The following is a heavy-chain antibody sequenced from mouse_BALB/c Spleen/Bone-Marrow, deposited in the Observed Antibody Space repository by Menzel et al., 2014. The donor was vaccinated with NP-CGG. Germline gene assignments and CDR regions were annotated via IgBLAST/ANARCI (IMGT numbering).Heavy chain of an antibody. CDR1: GFNIKDTY. Sequence: VQLQQSGAELVKPGASVKLSCTASGFNIKDTYMHWVKQRPEQGLEWIGRIDPANGNTKYDPKFQGKATITADTSSNTAYLQLSSLTSEDTAVYYCARWELGRALFAYRGQGTLFPVSA. V-gene: IGHV14-3*02. CDR3: ARWELGRALFAY. CDR2: IDPANGNT. J-gene: IGHJ3*01. D-gene: IGHD4-1*01.